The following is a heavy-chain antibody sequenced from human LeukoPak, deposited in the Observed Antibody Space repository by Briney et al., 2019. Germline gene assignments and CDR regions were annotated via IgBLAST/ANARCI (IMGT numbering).Heavy chain of an antibody. D-gene: IGHD1-14*01. J-gene: IGHJ5*02. CDR2: INTGGSIT. V-gene: IGHV3-74*03. Sequence: GGSLRLSCAASGFTFNNYWMHWVRQAPGKGLVWVSRINTGGSITTYADSVEGRFSGSRDNAKNTLYLQMNSLRVEDTGVYYCARGYSRSWFDPWGQGTLVTVSS. CDR3: ARGYSRSWFDP. CDR1: GFTFNNYW.